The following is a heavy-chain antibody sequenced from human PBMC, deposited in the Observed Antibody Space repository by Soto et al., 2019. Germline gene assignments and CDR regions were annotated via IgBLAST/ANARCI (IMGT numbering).Heavy chain of an antibody. D-gene: IGHD6-19*01. CDR3: ARQMPGGWEIDY. Sequence: QLQLQESGPGLVKPSETLSLTCTVSGGSISSSSYYWGWIRQPPGKGLEWIGSIYYSGSTYYNPSLKSRVTISVDTSKNQFSLKLSSVTAADTAVYYCARQMPGGWEIDYWGQGTLVTVSS. CDR2: IYYSGST. V-gene: IGHV4-39*01. CDR1: GGSISSSSYY. J-gene: IGHJ4*02.